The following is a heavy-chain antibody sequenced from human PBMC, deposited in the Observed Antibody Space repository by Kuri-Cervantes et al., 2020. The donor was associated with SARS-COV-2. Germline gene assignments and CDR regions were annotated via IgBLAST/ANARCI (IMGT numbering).Heavy chain of an antibody. Sequence: GGSLRLSCAASGFTFDDYAMHWVRQAPGKGLEWVSGISWNSGSIGYADSVKGRFTISRDNAKNSLYLQMNSLRAEDMALYYCAKDLYAMDHRERAFDIWAKGQWSPSPQ. CDR3: AKDLYAMDHRERAFDI. CDR1: GFTFDDYA. CDR2: ISWNSGSI. J-gene: IGHJ3*02. D-gene: IGHD5-18*01. V-gene: IGHV3-9*03.